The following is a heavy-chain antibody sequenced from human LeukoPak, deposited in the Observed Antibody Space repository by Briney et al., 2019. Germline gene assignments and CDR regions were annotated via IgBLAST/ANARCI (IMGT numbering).Heavy chain of an antibody. J-gene: IGHJ4*02. CDR3: ANQNCGGDCYPGIGGTGPRYYFDY. V-gene: IGHV3-23*01. CDR2: ISGSGGSA. Sequence: PGGSPRLSCAASGFTFSSYAMSWVRQAPGKGLEWVSAISGSGGSAYYADPVKGRFTISRDNSKNTLYLQMNSLRAEDTAVYYCANQNCGGDCYPGIGGTGPRYYFDYWGQGTLVTVSS. CDR1: GFTFSSYA. D-gene: IGHD2-21*02.